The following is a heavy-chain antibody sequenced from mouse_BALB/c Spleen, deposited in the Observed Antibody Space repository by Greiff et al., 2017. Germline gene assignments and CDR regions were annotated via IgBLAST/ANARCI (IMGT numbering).Heavy chain of an antibody. V-gene: IGHV6-6*02. Sequence: DVQLVESGGGLVQPGGSMKLSCVASGFTFSNYWMNWVRQSPEKGLEWVAEIRLKSNNYATHYAESVKGRFTISRDDSKSSVYLQMNNLRAEDTGIYYCTRGDDYDPFAYWGQGTLVTVSA. CDR2: IRLKSNNYAT. CDR3: TRGDDYDPFAY. CDR1: GFTFSNYW. D-gene: IGHD2-4*01. J-gene: IGHJ3*01.